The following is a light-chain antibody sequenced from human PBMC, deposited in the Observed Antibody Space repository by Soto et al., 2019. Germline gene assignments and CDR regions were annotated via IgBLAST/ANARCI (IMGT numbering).Light chain of an antibody. CDR2: KAS. CDR1: QSINAW. J-gene: IGKJ1*01. CDR3: LQYDTYRS. V-gene: IGKV1-5*03. Sequence: DIQMTQSPSTLSASVGDRVTITCRASQSINAWLAWFQQKPGKAPKLLIYKASTLESGVPSRFSGSGSGTEFTLTITNLQPDDCATYYCLQYDTYRSIGQGTKVEIK.